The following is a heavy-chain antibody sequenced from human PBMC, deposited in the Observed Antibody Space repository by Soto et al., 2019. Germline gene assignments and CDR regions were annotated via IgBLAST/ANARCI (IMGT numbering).Heavy chain of an antibody. J-gene: IGHJ6*03. CDR2: IYYSGST. CDR1: CGSISSYY. CDR3: ARQAYDFWSGYSKQTISAYYMAV. V-gene: IGHV4-59*08. D-gene: IGHD3-3*01. Sequence: SETLSLTCTVSCGSISSYYWSWIRQPPGKGLEWIGYIYYSGSTNYNPSLKSRVTISVDTSKNQFSLKLSSVTAADTAVYYCARQAYDFWSGYSKQTISAYYMAVWGKGTTVTVSS.